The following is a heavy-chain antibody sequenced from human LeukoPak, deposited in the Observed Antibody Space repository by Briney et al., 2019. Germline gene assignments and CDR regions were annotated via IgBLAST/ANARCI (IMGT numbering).Heavy chain of an antibody. CDR2: IYPGDSDT. J-gene: IGHJ4*02. V-gene: IGHV5-51*01. CDR3: ARAYCGGGSCYAQFDY. D-gene: IGHD2-15*01. Sequence: GESLKISCKGSGYSFTSYWIGWVRQMPGKGLEWMGIIYPGDSDTRYSPSFQGQVTISADKSISTAYLQWSSLKASDTAMYYCARAYCGGGSCYAQFDYWGQGTLVTVSS. CDR1: GYSFTSYW.